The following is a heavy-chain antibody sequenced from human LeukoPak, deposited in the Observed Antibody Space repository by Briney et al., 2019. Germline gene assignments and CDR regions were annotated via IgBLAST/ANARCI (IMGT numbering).Heavy chain of an antibody. J-gene: IGHJ5*02. Sequence: ASVKVSCKASGNTFSNYHINWVRQATGQGLEWMGWMDPKSSNTGYAQKFQGRVTMTRDTSISTAYMELSSLRSGDTAVYYCARPLYCSNGICENWFDPWGQGTLVTVSS. V-gene: IGHV1-8*01. CDR3: ARPLYCSNGICENWFDP. D-gene: IGHD2-8*01. CDR1: GNTFSNYH. CDR2: MDPKSSNT.